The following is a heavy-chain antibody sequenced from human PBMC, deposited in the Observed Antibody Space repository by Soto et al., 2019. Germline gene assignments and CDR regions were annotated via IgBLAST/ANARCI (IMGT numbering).Heavy chain of an antibody. CDR1: GFTCSSYG. J-gene: IGHJ4*02. D-gene: IGHD2-15*01. Sequence: GGSLRLSWAASGFTCSSYGRSWVRQAPGKGLEWVANIKQDGSEKYYVDSVKGRFTISRDNAKNSLYLQMNSLRAEDTAVYYCARDRYCSGGSCYEYYFDYWGQGTLVTVSS. V-gene: IGHV3-7*01. CDR3: ARDRYCSGGSCYEYYFDY. CDR2: IKQDGSEK.